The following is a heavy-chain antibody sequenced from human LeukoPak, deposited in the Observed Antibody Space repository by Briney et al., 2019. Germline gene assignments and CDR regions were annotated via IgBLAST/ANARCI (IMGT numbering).Heavy chain of an antibody. D-gene: IGHD5-18*01. CDR3: ARGIQLWLRMGDAFDI. CDR1: GFTFSSYE. J-gene: IGHJ3*02. CDR2: ISSSGSTI. V-gene: IGHV3-48*03. Sequence: GGSLRLSCAASGFTFSSYEMNWVRQAPGKGLEGVSYISSSGSTIYYADSVKGRFTISRDNAKNSLYLQMNSLRAEDTAVYYCARGIQLWLRMGDAFDIWGQGTMVTVSS.